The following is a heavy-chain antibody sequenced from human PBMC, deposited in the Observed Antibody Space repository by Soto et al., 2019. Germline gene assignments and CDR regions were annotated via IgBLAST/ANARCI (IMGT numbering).Heavy chain of an antibody. Sequence: SETLSLTCTVSGGSISSYYWSWIRQPAGKGLEWIGRIYTSGSTNYNPSLKSRVTISVDTSKNQFSLKLSSVTAADTGVYYCARVSGSGSYYEFDYWGQGTLVTVSS. J-gene: IGHJ4*02. V-gene: IGHV4-4*07. CDR3: ARVSGSGSYYEFDY. D-gene: IGHD3-10*01. CDR2: IYTSGST. CDR1: GGSISSYY.